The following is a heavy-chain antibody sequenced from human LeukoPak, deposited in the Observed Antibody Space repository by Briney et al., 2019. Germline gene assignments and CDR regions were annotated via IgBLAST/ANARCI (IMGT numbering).Heavy chain of an antibody. CDR3: ARDRRQQLGSWFDP. V-gene: IGHV1-69*13. CDR2: IIPIFGTS. J-gene: IGHJ5*02. CDR1: GGTFSSYA. Sequence: ASVKVSCKASGGTFSSYAISWVRQAPGQGLEWMGGIIPIFGTSNYAQKFQGRVTITADESTSTAYMELSSLRSEDTAVYYCARDRRQQLGSWFDPWGQGTLVTVSS. D-gene: IGHD6-13*01.